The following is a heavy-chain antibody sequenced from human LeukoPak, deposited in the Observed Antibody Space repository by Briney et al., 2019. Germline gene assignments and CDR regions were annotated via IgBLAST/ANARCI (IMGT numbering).Heavy chain of an antibody. D-gene: IGHD2/OR15-2a*01. CDR1: GGSISSGSYY. Sequence: SETLSLTCTVSGGSISSGSYYWRWIRQPAGKGLQWIGRIYTSGSTNYNPSLKSRVTISVDTSKNQFSLKLSSVTAADTAVYYCARDSIYRYYMDVWGKGTTVTVSS. CDR3: ARDSIYRYYMDV. CDR2: IYTSGST. V-gene: IGHV4-61*02. J-gene: IGHJ6*03.